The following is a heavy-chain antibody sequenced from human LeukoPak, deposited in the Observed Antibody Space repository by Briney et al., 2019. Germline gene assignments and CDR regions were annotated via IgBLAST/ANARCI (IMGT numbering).Heavy chain of an antibody. CDR1: GFTVRSNY. V-gene: IGHV3-53*01. CDR3: ARDYGYDSSGYYSL. D-gene: IGHD3-22*01. Sequence: PGGSLRLSCAASGFTVRSNYMSWVRQAPGKGLEWASVIYSGGSTYYADSVKGRFTISRDTSKNTLYLQMNSLRAEDTAVYYCARDYGYDSSGYYSLWGQGTLVTVSS. CDR2: IYSGGST. J-gene: IGHJ4*02.